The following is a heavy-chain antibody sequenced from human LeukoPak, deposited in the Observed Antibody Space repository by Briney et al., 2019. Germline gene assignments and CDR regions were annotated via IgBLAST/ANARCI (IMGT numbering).Heavy chain of an antibody. D-gene: IGHD6-6*01. J-gene: IGHJ4*02. CDR2: IGGRGINT. CDR1: GFTFSSYA. CDR3: AKGSSAARPYYFDY. Sequence: GGSLRLSCAASGFTFSSYAMSWVRQAPGKGLEWLSAIGGRGINTWYADSVKGRFTISRDNSKNTLSLQMNSLRAEDTTVYYCAKGSSAARPYYFDYWGQGIVVSVSS. V-gene: IGHV3-23*01.